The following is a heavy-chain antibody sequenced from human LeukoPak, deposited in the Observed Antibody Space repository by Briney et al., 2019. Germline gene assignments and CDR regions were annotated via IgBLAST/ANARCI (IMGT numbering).Heavy chain of an antibody. CDR2: ISAYNGNT. V-gene: IGHV1-18*01. CDR3: AREVTHHVYYGMDV. CDR1: GYTFTNYD. D-gene: IGHD4-23*01. J-gene: IGHJ6*02. Sequence: ASVKVSCKASGYTFTNYDIRWMRQAPGQGLEWMGWISAYNGNTNYAQKFQGRVTMTTDTSTSTAYMELRSLRSDDTAVYYCAREVTHHVYYGMDVWGQGTTVTVSS.